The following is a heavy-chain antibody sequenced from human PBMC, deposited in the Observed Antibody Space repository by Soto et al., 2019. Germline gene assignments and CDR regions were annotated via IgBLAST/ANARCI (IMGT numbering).Heavy chain of an antibody. CDR3: VREMSGGDWNY. J-gene: IGHJ4*02. D-gene: IGHD2-21*02. Sequence: QVQLVQSGAEVEKPGASAKLSCKASGYSFTSYFIHWVRQAPGQGLEWMGIINTGNGDTNYPQKFRGRVTLTRDTSTSTVYMELSSLRSHDTAMYYCVREMSGGDWNYWGQGTLVTVSS. CDR1: GYSFTSYF. V-gene: IGHV1-46*01. CDR2: INTGNGDT.